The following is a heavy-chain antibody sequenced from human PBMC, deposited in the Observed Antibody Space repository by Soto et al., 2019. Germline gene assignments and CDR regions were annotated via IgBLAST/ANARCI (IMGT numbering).Heavy chain of an antibody. D-gene: IGHD4-17*01. CDR3: ARDGRVTVYGDYGNWFDP. J-gene: IGHJ5*02. Sequence: SVKVSCKASGGTFSSYAISWVRQAPGQGLEWMGGIIPIFGTANYAQKFQGRVTITADESTSTAYMELSSLRSEDTAVYYCARDGRVTVYGDYGNWFDPWGQGTLVTVSS. V-gene: IGHV1-69*13. CDR2: IIPIFGTA. CDR1: GGTFSSYA.